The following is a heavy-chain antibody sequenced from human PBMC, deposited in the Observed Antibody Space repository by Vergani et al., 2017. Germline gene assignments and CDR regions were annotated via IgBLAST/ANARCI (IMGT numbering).Heavy chain of an antibody. D-gene: IGHD6-19*01. Sequence: QVQLVESGGGVVQPGRSLRLSCAASGFTFSSYGMHWVRQAPGKGLEWVAVISYDGSNKYYADSVKGRFTISRDNSKNTLYLQMNSLRAEDTAVYYCAKTPRAVAETTATYGMDVWGQGTTVTVSS. CDR1: GFTFSSYG. CDR2: ISYDGSNK. CDR3: AKTPRAVAETTATYGMDV. J-gene: IGHJ6*02. V-gene: IGHV3-30*18.